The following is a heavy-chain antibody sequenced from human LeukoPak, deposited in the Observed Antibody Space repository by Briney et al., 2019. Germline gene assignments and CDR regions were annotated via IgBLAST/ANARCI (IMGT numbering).Heavy chain of an antibody. CDR1: GFTFSSYS. CDR3: ARDKWEPFFDY. Sequence: GGSLRLSCAASGFTFSSYSMNWVRQAPGKGREWVSYISSSSSTIYYADSVKGRFTISRDNAENSLYLQMNSLRAEDTAVYYCARDKWEPFFDYWGQGTLVTVSS. V-gene: IGHV3-48*04. CDR2: ISSSSSTI. J-gene: IGHJ4*02. D-gene: IGHD1-26*01.